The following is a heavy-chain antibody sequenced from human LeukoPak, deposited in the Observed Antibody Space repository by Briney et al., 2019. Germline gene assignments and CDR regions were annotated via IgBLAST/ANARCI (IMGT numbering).Heavy chain of an antibody. CDR1: GGSISSNNW. CDR3: AGLVGRYSSGLYYYYFDY. J-gene: IGHJ4*02. D-gene: IGHD3-22*01. CDR2: MYLSGTT. Sequence: SETLSLTCAVSGGSISSNNWWGWVRQPPGKGLEWIGEMYLSGTTHSNPSVKSRVTISIDKSKNQFFLNLSSVTAADTAVYYCAGLVGRYSSGLYYYYFDYWGQGTLVTVSS. V-gene: IGHV4-4*02.